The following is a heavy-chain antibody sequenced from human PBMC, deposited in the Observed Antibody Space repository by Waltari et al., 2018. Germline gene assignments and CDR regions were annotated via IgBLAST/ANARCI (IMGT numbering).Heavy chain of an antibody. CDR1: GFTFGAYA. Sequence: EVQLVESGGGLVQPGRSLRLSCTASGFTFGAYAMSWFRQAPGKGLEWVGFIRSKAYGGTTEYAASVKGRFTISRDDSKSIAYLQMNSLKTEDTAVYYCTAVTTNYYYYGMDVWGQGTTVTVSS. CDR3: TAVTTNYYYYGMDV. J-gene: IGHJ6*02. CDR2: IRSKAYGGTT. D-gene: IGHD4-17*01. V-gene: IGHV3-49*03.